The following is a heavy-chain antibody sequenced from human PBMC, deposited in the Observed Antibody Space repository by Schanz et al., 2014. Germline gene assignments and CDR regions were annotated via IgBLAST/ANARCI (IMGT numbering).Heavy chain of an antibody. D-gene: IGHD5-12*01. J-gene: IGHJ4*02. V-gene: IGHV3-43*01. CDR1: GFTFDDYT. CDR2: VTWDGGYT. CDR3: AKDRAGGYESFLDS. Sequence: EVQLVESGGVVVQPGGSLRLSCAGSGFTFDDYTMHWVRQPPGKGLEWVSLVTWDGGYTYYADSVKGRFTISRDNSKNSLYLQMDSLRSDDTALYYCAKDRAGGYESFLDSWGQGTLVTDSS.